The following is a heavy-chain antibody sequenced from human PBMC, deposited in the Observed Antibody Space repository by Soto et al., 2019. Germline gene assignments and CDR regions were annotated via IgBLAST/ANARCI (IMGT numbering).Heavy chain of an antibody. CDR2: ISGSGGST. V-gene: IGHV3-23*01. D-gene: IGHD2-2*01. J-gene: IGHJ4*02. CDR3: AKPNLYCSSTSCYDS. CDR1: GFTFSSYA. Sequence: GGSLRLSCAASGFTFSSYAMSWVRQAPGKGLGWVSVISGSGGSTYYADSVQGRFTISRDNSKNTVYLQMNSLRAEDTAVYYCAKPNLYCSSTSCYDSWGQGTLVTVSS.